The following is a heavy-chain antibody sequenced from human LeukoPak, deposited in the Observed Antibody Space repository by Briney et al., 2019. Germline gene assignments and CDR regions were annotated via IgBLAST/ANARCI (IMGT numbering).Heavy chain of an antibody. CDR3: ARDLMWPLDN. J-gene: IGHJ4*01. Sequence: PGGSLRLSCAVSGFSVSSKYMSWVRQAPGKGLEWVSVLYPGGSTYYAASVKGRFTISRDSSKNKLYLQMNSLRDEDTAVYYCARDLMWPLDNWGQGTLVTVSS. V-gene: IGHV3-53*01. D-gene: IGHD2-21*01. CDR2: LYPGGST. CDR1: GFSVSSKY.